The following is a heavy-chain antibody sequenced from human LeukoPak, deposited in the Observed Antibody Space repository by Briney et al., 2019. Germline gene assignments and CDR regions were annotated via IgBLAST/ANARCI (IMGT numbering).Heavy chain of an antibody. Sequence: GASVKVSCKASGHTFTGYYMHWVRQAPGQGLEWMGWINPNSGGTNYAQKFQGRVTMTRDTSISTAYMELSRLRSDDTAVYYCTRGNYYDSSGYYANFDYWGQGTLVTVSS. CDR2: INPNSGGT. CDR1: GHTFTGYY. V-gene: IGHV1-2*02. CDR3: TRGNYYDSSGYYANFDY. D-gene: IGHD3-22*01. J-gene: IGHJ4*02.